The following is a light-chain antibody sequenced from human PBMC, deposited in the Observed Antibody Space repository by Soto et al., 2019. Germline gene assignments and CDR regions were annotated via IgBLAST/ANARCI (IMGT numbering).Light chain of an antibody. CDR1: QDINSW. CDR3: QQGSNFPFT. V-gene: IGKV1-12*02. Sequence: DIQMTQSPASVSASVGDRVTITCRASQDINSWLGWYQQKPGIAPKLVISAASTVESGVPSRFSGSGSGTDSTLTISSLQLEDFANYYCQQGSNFPFTFGGGTKVQSK. CDR2: AAS. J-gene: IGKJ4*01.